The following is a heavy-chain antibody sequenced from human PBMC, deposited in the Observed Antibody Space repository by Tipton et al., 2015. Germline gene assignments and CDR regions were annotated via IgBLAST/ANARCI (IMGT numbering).Heavy chain of an antibody. J-gene: IGHJ4*02. CDR1: GFTFSSYA. CDR3: AKEAIVAALRQEKGYFDY. Sequence: SLRLSCAASGFTFSSYAMSWVRQAPGKGLEWVSAISAAAYGTYYADSVKGRFTISRDNSKSALYLQMNSLRAEDTAVYYCAKEAIVAALRQEKGYFDYWGQGTLVTVSS. V-gene: IGHV3-23*01. D-gene: IGHD6-6*01. CDR2: ISAAAYGT.